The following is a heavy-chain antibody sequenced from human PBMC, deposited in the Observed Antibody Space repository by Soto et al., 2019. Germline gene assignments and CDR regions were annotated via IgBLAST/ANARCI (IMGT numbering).Heavy chain of an antibody. CDR1: GGTFSSYA. CDR3: ARDTYYYDSSGPLCGEYYYYYGMDV. V-gene: IGHV1-69*01. D-gene: IGHD3-22*01. J-gene: IGHJ6*02. Sequence: QVQLVQSGAEVKKPGSSVKVSCKASGGTFSSYAISWVRQAPGQGLEWMGGIIPIFGTANYAQKFQGRVTITADESTSTAYMELSSLRSEDTAVYYCARDTYYYDSSGPLCGEYYYYYGMDVWGQGTTVTVSS. CDR2: IIPIFGTA.